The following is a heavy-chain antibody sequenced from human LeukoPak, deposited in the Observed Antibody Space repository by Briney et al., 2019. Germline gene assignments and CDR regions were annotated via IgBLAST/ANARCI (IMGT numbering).Heavy chain of an antibody. CDR2: INHSGST. V-gene: IGHV4-34*01. Sequence: SETLSLTCAVHGGSFSGYYWSWIRQPPGKGLEWIGEINHSGSTNYNPSLKSRVTISVDTSKNQFSLKLSSVTAADTAVYYCAIRYCSGGSCYWRSDYWGQGTLVTVSS. CDR1: GGSFSGYY. J-gene: IGHJ4*02. CDR3: AIRYCSGGSCYWRSDY. D-gene: IGHD2-15*01.